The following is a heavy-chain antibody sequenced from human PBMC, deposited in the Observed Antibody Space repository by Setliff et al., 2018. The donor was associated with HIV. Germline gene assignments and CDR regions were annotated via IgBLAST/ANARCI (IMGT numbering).Heavy chain of an antibody. CDR2: FFFGGTT. CDR1: SGSTSNNSYY. D-gene: IGHD1-1*01. CDR3: ASGWDDLGIDSFDL. J-gene: IGHJ3*01. Sequence: PSETLSLTCTVSSGSTSNNSYYWGWIRQPPGKGLEWIGTFFFGGTTYYNPSLKRRVTISVDTFKNQFSLNLSFVTAADTALYYCASGWDDLGIDSFDLWGQGTLVTVSS. V-gene: IGHV4-39*01.